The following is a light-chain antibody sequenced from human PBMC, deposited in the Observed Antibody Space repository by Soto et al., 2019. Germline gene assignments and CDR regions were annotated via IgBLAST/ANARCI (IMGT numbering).Light chain of an antibody. CDR1: SSDVGGYNY. Sequence: LTPPASVSGSPGQSITISCTGTSSDVGGYNYVSWYQQYPGKAPKVMIYDVSNRPSGVSNRFSGSKSGDTASLTISGLQAEDEADYYCSSYTRSSTLYVFGTGTKVTVL. CDR3: SSYTRSSTLYV. V-gene: IGLV2-14*03. CDR2: DVS. J-gene: IGLJ1*01.